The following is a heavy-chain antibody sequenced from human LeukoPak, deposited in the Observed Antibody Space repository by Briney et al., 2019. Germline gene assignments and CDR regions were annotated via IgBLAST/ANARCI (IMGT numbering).Heavy chain of an antibody. CDR1: GFTFDDYA. D-gene: IGHD2-21*02. V-gene: IGHV3-9*01. Sequence: GRSLRLSCAASGFTFDDYAMHWVRQAPGKGLEWVSGISYNSDTIAYADSVKGRFTISRDNAKNSLYLQMNSLRAEDTALYYCAKDYCGGDCYSGWYFDLWGRGTLVAVSS. CDR2: ISYNSDTI. J-gene: IGHJ2*01. CDR3: AKDYCGGDCYSGWYFDL.